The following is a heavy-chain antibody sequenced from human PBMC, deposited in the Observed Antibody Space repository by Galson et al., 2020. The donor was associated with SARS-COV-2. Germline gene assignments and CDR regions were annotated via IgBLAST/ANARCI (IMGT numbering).Heavy chain of an antibody. CDR3: ARLTGIQLWLRRCYCDS. CDR1: GGSISSGGYY. V-gene: IGHV4-31*03. Sequence: ASETLSLTCTVSGGSISSGGYYWSWIRQHPGKGLEWIGHIYDSGTTYHNPSLKSRLTISIDTSKNQFSLKLSSVTAADTAVYYCARLTGIQLWLRRCYCDSWGQGTLVTV. CDR2: IYDSGTT. D-gene: IGHD5-18*01. J-gene: IGHJ4*02.